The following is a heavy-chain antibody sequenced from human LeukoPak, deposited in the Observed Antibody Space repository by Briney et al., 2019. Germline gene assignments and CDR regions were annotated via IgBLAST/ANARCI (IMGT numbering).Heavy chain of an antibody. J-gene: IGHJ4*02. CDR2: MSNSGTT. CDR1: GASISNFF. CDR3: ARHPRTGYYGFDY. V-gene: IGHV4-59*08. Sequence: SETLSLTCTVSGASISNFFWSWIRQSPEKGLEWIGYMSNSGTTGHNPSLESRVTMSIDPSKNHFSLSLRSVTAADTALYYCARHPRTGYYGFDYWGQGVLVTVSS. D-gene: IGHD4-17*01.